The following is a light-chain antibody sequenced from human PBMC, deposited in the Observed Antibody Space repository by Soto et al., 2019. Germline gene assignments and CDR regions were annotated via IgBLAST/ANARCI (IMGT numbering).Light chain of an antibody. J-gene: IGLJ1*01. V-gene: IGLV1-36*01. CDR2: YDD. CDR1: SSNIGNNA. Sequence: QSVLTQPPSVSEAPRQMVTISCSGSSSNIGNNAVNWYQQLPGKAPKLLIYYDDLLPSGVSDRFSGSKSGTSASLAISGLQSEDEADYYCAAWDDSLNGPSYVFGTGTKVTVL. CDR3: AAWDDSLNGPSYV.